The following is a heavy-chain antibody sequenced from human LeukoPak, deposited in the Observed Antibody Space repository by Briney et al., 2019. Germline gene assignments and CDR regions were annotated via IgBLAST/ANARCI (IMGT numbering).Heavy chain of an antibody. Sequence: SVKVSCKASGGTFISYTISWVRQAPGQGLEWMGRIIPILGIANYAQKFQSRVTITADKSTSTAYMELSSLRSEDTAVYYCARQYCGGDCYSRAYYFGYWGQGTLVTVSS. CDR2: IIPILGIA. CDR3: ARQYCGGDCYSRAYYFGY. D-gene: IGHD2-21*01. CDR1: GGTFISYT. V-gene: IGHV1-69*02. J-gene: IGHJ4*02.